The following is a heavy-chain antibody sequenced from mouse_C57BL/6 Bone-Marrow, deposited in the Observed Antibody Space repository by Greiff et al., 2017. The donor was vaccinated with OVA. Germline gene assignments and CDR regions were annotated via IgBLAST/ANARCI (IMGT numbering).Heavy chain of an antibody. CDR2: IYPGSGST. J-gene: IGHJ2*01. Sequence: QVQLQQPGAELVKPGASVKMSCKASGYTFTSYWITWVKQRPGQGLEWIGDIYPGSGSTNYNEKFKSKATLTVDTSSSTAYMQLSSLTSEDSAVYYCARSRATVVARDFDYWGKGTTLTVSS. V-gene: IGHV1-55*01. CDR1: GYTFTSYW. D-gene: IGHD1-1*01. CDR3: ARSRATVVARDFDY.